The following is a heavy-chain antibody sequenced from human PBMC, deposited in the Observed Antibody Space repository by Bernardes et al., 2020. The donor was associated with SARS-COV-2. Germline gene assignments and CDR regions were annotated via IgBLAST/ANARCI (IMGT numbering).Heavy chain of an antibody. CDR1: GGSFSGYY. Sequence: SETLSLTCAVYGGSFSGYYWSWIRQPPGKGLEWIGEINHSGSTNYNPSLKSRVTISVDTSKNQFSLTLSSVTAADTAVYYCARGRSSIHMILVVFTGGIFYFDYWGQGTLVTVSS. J-gene: IGHJ4*02. V-gene: IGHV4-34*01. CDR2: INHSGST. CDR3: ARGRSSIHMILVVFTGGIFYFDY. D-gene: IGHD3-22*01.